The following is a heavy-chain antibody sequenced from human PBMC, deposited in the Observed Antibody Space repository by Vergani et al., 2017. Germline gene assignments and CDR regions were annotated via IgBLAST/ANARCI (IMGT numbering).Heavy chain of an antibody. Sequence: QLQLQQSGPGLLKPSETLFLPCTVSAASISSGSYYWGWIRQPPGKSLEWIGSIYYSGLTYYNPSRNSRVAISVDTSKNQFSLKVTSVTAADTAVYFCARQRPGSGWSPGDFDDWGQGILVTVSS. CDR3: ARQRPGSGWSPGDFDD. CDR2: IYYSGLT. D-gene: IGHD6-19*01. CDR1: AASISSGSYY. J-gene: IGHJ4*02. V-gene: IGHV4-39*01.